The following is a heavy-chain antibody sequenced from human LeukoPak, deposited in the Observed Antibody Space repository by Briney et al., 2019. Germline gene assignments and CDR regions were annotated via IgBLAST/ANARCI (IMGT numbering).Heavy chain of an antibody. CDR1: GGSISSYY. CDR2: IFYTRSS. J-gene: IGHJ4*02. V-gene: IGHV4-59*08. Sequence: SETLSLTCTVSGGSISSYYWSWIRQPPGKGLEWIASIFYTRSSSYNPSLKTRVTISVDTSKNQLFLKLSSVTAADTAVYYCARQMAVAGDFDYWGQGTLVTVSS. D-gene: IGHD6-19*01. CDR3: ARQMAVAGDFDY.